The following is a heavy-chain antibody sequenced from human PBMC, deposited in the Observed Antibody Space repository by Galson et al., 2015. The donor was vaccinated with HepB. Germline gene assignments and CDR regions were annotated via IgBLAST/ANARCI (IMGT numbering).Heavy chain of an antibody. D-gene: IGHD3-10*01. CDR1: GFSLSTSAVG. CDR3: ARTYYYGSGSYYVGYFDY. V-gene: IGHV2-5*02. CDR2: IYWDDDK. Sequence: LVKPTQTLTLTCTFSGFSLSTSAVGVAWIRQPPGRALERLAVIYWDDDKRYMTSLKNRVTITRDTSKNQVVLTMTNMDPVDTATYYCARTYYYGSGSYYVGYFDYWGQGSLVTVSS. J-gene: IGHJ4*02.